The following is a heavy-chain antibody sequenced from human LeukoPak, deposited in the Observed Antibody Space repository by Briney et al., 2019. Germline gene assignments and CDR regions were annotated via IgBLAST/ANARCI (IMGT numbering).Heavy chain of an antibody. CDR2: IYYSETT. D-gene: IGHD4-17*01. CDR1: GGSISSSSYY. Sequence: SETLSLTCTVSGGSISSSSYYWGWIRQPPGKGLEWIGNIYYSETTYYNPSLESRVTISIDTSNNQFSLKLSSVTAADTAVYYCARTPHPTATTQWYWGQGILVTVSS. V-gene: IGHV4-39*01. J-gene: IGHJ4*02. CDR3: ARTPHPTATTQWY.